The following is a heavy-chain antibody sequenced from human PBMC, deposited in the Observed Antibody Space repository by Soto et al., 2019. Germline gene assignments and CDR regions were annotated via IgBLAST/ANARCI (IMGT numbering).Heavy chain of an antibody. CDR1: GVSISSGGYY. D-gene: IGHD2-21*02. Sequence: SETLSLTCTVSGVSISSGGYYWTWIRQHPQKGLEWIGHIYYSGSTYYNPSLKSRVTISVDTSKNQFSLKLNSVTAADTAVYYCARDLWGYCGTDCYPLDVWGQGTTVTVSS. J-gene: IGHJ6*02. CDR2: IYYSGST. V-gene: IGHV4-31*03. CDR3: ARDLWGYCGTDCYPLDV.